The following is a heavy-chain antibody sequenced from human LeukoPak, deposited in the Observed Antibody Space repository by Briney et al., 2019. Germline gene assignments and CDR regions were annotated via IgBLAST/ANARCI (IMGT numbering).Heavy chain of an antibody. D-gene: IGHD6-13*01. V-gene: IGHV1-18*01. CDR3: AKDLMRSSSWTGLEDY. J-gene: IGHJ4*02. CDR2: ISAYNGNT. CDR1: GYTFTSYG. Sequence: ASVKVSCKASGYTFTSYGISWARQAPGQGLEWMGWISAYNGNTNYAQKLQGRVTMTTDTSTSTAYMELRSLRSDDTAVYYCAKDLMRSSSWTGLEDYWGQGTLVTVSP.